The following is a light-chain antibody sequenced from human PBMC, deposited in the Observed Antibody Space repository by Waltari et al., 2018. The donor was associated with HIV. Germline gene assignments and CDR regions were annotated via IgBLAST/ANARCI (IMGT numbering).Light chain of an antibody. CDR2: RND. Sequence: QSVLTPPPSASGTPGQRVVISCSGGSSNIGNNLVYWYQQLPGSTPKLLIYRNDQRPSGVSDRFSGSKSGTSASLAISGLRSEDEADYYCATWDDSLNSFWVFGGGTKVTVL. CDR3: ATWDDSLNSFWV. CDR1: SSNIGNNL. J-gene: IGLJ3*02. V-gene: IGLV1-47*01.